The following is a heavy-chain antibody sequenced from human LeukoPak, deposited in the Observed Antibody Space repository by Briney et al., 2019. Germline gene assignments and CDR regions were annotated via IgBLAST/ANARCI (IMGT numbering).Heavy chain of an antibody. CDR2: IWYDGSNK. CDR3: ARAPQVPEAYCGGDCYSGLDY. J-gene: IGHJ4*02. D-gene: IGHD2-21*02. V-gene: IGHV3-33*01. CDR1: GFTFSSYG. Sequence: PGRSLRLSCAASGFTFSSYGMHWVRQAPGKGLEGVVGIWYDGSNKYYADSVKGRFTISRDNSKNTLYLQMNGLRAEDTAVYYCARAPQVPEAYCGGDCYSGLDYWGQGTLVTVSS.